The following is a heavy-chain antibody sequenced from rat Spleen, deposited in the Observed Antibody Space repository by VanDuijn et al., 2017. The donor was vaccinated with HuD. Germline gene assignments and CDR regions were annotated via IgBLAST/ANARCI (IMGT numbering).Heavy chain of an antibody. CDR3: ARRTYPYWYFDF. CDR1: GFSLTSYH. Sequence: QVQLKESGPGLVQPSQTLSLTCTVSGFSLTSYHVSWVRQPPGKGLEWMGVIWGNGNTNYNSPLKSRLSISRDTSESQVYLKMNSLQSEDTATYYCARRTYPYWYFDFWGPGTMVTVSS. J-gene: IGHJ1*01. V-gene: IGHV2-13*01. D-gene: IGHD1-9*01. CDR2: IWGNGNT.